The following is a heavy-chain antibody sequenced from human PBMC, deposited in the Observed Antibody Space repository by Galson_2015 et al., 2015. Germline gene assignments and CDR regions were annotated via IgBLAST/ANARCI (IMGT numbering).Heavy chain of an antibody. D-gene: IGHD5-18*01. J-gene: IGHJ6*02. V-gene: IGHV1-8*01. CDR2: MNPNSGNT. CDR3: ARDGYSYGPTLGMDV. Sequence: SVKVSCKASGYTFTSYDINWVRQATGQGLEWMGWMNPNSGNTGYAQKFQGRVTMTRNTSISTAYMELSSLRSEDTAVYYCARDGYSYGPTLGMDVWGQGTTVTVSS. CDR1: GYTFTSYD.